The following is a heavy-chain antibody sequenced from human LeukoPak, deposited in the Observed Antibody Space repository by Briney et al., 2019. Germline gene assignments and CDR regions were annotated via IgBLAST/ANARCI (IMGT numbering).Heavy chain of an antibody. CDR1: GGTFSSYA. D-gene: IGHD3-10*01. J-gene: IGHJ4*02. V-gene: IGHV1-69*04. Sequence: SVKVSCKASGGTFSSYAISWVRQATGQGLEWMGRIIPILGIANYAQKFQGRVTITADKSTSTAYMELSSLRSEDTAVYYCAREDYYGSGSSYDYWGQGTLVTVSS. CDR3: AREDYYGSGSSYDY. CDR2: IIPILGIA.